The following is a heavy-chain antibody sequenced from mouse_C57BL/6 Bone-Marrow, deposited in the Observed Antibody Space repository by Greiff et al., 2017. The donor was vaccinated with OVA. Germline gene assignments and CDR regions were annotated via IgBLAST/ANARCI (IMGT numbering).Heavy chain of an antibody. CDR2: INTSTGGT. Sequence: EVQLQQSGPELVKPGASVKISCKASGYSFTGYYMNWVKQSPEKSLEWIGEINTSTGGTTYNQKFKAKATLTVDKSSSTAYMQLKSLTSEDSAVYYCAREDYGSSFYWYFDVWGTGTTVTVAS. CDR1: GYSFTGYY. V-gene: IGHV1-42*01. D-gene: IGHD1-1*01. J-gene: IGHJ1*03. CDR3: AREDYGSSFYWYFDV.